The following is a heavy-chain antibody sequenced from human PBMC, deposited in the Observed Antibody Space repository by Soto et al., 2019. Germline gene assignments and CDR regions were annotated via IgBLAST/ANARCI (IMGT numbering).Heavy chain of an antibody. D-gene: IGHD2-21*01. J-gene: IGHJ1*01. Sequence: EVQMVQSEAEVKKPGESLKISCEGLGYDFTRYWIGWLRQMPGKGLEWMGIIYPGDLDTRYSPSCHGQVTISVDTSSNTAFLQWRSVQASDTAIYYCARQMIDGEYFRHWGHGTIVTVSS. CDR2: IYPGDLDT. CDR1: GYDFTRYW. CDR3: ARQMIDGEYFRH. V-gene: IGHV5-51*01.